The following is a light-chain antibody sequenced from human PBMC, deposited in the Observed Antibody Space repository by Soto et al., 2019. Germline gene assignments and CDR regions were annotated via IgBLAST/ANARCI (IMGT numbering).Light chain of an antibody. Sequence: DVQVTQSPASLSASVGDRVNISCRTSRGIYNYLAWYQQKSGQIPKLLINAASSLQSGVPSRCSGSGSGTDFTLSISSLQPEDGATYYCQKYDSDPRTFRQGTKVEIK. CDR2: AAS. CDR3: QKYDSDPRT. CDR1: RGIYNY. J-gene: IGKJ1*01. V-gene: IGKV1-27*01.